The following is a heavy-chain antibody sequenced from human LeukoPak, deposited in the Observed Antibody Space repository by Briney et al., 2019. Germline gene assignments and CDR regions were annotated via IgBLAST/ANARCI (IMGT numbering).Heavy chain of an antibody. CDR3: ARGVGASSDDY. V-gene: IGHV4-4*02. J-gene: IGHJ4*02. Sequence: SETLSLTCAVFGDSISSSNWWNWVRQPPGKGLEWIGEIYHSGSTNYNPSLKSRVTISVDKSKNQFSLKLISVTAADTAVYYCARGVGASSDDYWGRGTLVTVSS. CDR2: IYHSGST. CDR1: GDSISSSNW. D-gene: IGHD1-26*01.